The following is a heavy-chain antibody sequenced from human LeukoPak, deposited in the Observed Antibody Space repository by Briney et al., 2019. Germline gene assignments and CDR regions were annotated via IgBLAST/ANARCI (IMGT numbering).Heavy chain of an antibody. CDR2: IYSSGDA. D-gene: IGHD3-10*01. CDR3: ATGYYFGSGSYGYLDY. J-gene: IGHJ4*02. CDR1: GFTVSSKY. Sequence: GGSLRLSCAASGFTVSSKYMSWVRQTSGKGLQWVALIYSSGDAYTPDSVKGRFTISRDDSENTLYLQMDSLRAEDTAVYYCATGYYFGSGSYGYLDYWGQGTLVTVSS. V-gene: IGHV3-53*01.